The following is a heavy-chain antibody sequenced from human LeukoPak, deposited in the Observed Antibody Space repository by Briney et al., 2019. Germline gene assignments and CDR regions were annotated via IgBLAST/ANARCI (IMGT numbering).Heavy chain of an antibody. V-gene: IGHV3-48*01. D-gene: IGHD3-22*01. J-gene: IGHJ4*02. Sequence: GGSLRLSCAASGFTFSSYSMNWVRQAPGKGLEWVSYISSSSSTIYYADSVKGRFTISRDNAKNSLYLQMNSLRAEDTALYYCAKDSGLGSSGYYYYFDYWGQGTLVTVSS. CDR3: AKDSGLGSSGYYYYFDY. CDR2: ISSSSSTI. CDR1: GFTFSSYS.